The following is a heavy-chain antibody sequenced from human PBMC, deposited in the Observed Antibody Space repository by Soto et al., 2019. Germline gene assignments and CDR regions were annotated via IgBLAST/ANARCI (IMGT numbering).Heavy chain of an antibody. Sequence: LSLTCTVSGGSISSGGYYWSWIRQHPGKGLEWIGYIYYSGSTYYNPSLKSRVTISVDTSKNQFSLKLSSVTAADTAVYYCARDRRYYDSSGYSSFDYWGQGTLVTVSS. CDR1: GGSISSGGYY. J-gene: IGHJ4*02. CDR2: IYYSGST. D-gene: IGHD3-22*01. V-gene: IGHV4-31*03. CDR3: ARDRRYYDSSGYSSFDY.